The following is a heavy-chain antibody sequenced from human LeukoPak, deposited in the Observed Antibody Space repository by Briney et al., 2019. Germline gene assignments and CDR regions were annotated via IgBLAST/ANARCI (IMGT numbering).Heavy chain of an antibody. CDR2: INHSGYT. Sequence: PSETLSLTCAVSGVSFNDYYWSWVRQTPRKGLEWIGEINHSGYTNDSPSLKSRVTISIDTSRKQFSLNLRSVTVADTGIYYCTRVTTGHDYWGQGTLVTVSS. D-gene: IGHD4-17*01. V-gene: IGHV4-34*01. CDR3: TRVTTGHDY. CDR1: GVSFNDYY. J-gene: IGHJ4*02.